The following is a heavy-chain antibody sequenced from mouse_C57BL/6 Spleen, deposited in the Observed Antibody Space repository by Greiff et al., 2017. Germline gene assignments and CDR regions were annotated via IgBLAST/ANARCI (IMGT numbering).Heavy chain of an antibody. J-gene: IGHJ2*01. CDR3: AREELTGTRYFDY. Sequence: EVQLVESGGGLVKPGGSLKLSCAASGFTFSSYAMSWVRQTPEKRLEWVATISDGGSYTYYPDNVKGRFTISRDNAKNNLYLQMSHLKSEDTAMYYCAREELTGTRYFDYWGQGTTLTVSS. CDR1: GFTFSSYA. V-gene: IGHV5-4*01. CDR2: ISDGGSYT. D-gene: IGHD4-1*01.